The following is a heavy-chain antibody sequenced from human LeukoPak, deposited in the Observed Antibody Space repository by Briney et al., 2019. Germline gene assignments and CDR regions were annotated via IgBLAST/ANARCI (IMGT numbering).Heavy chain of an antibody. V-gene: IGHV4-34*01. CDR1: GGSFSGYY. CDR3: ARVDTASDAFDI. Sequence: PSETLSLTCAVYGGSFSGYYWSWIRQPPGKGLEWIGEINHSGSTNYNPSLKSRVTISVDTSKNQFSLKLSSVTAADTAVYYCARVDTASDAFDIWGQGTMVTVSS. D-gene: IGHD5-18*01. CDR2: INHSGST. J-gene: IGHJ3*02.